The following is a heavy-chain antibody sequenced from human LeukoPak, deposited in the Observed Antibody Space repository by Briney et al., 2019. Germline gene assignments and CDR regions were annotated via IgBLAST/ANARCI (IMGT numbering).Heavy chain of an antibody. V-gene: IGHV3-21*01. J-gene: IGHJ6*02. D-gene: IGHD6-13*01. CDR3: ARDEGSSWSYYYYGMDV. CDR1: GVTFSSYS. CDR2: ISSSSSYI. Sequence: PGGSLRLSCAASGVTFSSYSMNWGRQAPGKGREWGSSISSSSSYIYYADSVKGRFTISRDNAKNSLYLQMNSLRAEDTAVYYCARDEGSSWSYYYYGMDVWGQGTTVTVSS.